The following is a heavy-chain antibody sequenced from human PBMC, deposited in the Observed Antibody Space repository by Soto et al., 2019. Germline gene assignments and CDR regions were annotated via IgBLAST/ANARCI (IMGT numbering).Heavy chain of an antibody. CDR2: IYYSGST. D-gene: IGHD5-12*01. V-gene: IGHV4-59*01. J-gene: IGHJ4*02. Sequence: SETLSLTCTVSGGSISSYYWSWIRQPPGKGLEWIGYIYYSGSTNYNPSLKSRVTISVDTSKNQFSLKLSSVTAADTAMYYCARDSGYDLSFDYWGQGTLVTVSS. CDR3: ARDSGYDLSFDY. CDR1: GGSISSYY.